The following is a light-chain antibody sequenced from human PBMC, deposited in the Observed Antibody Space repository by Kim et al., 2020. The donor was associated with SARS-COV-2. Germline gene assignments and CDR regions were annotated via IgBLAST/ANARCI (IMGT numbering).Light chain of an antibody. V-gene: IGKV1-5*03. J-gene: IGKJ1*01. Sequence: ASRGERVTITCRASRNIATWVAWYQQKPGEAPRLLIYKASNLKSGVPSRFSGSGSGTEFTLTTDSLQADDLATYYCQQYKSYPWTFGQGTKVDIK. CDR2: KAS. CDR3: QQYKSYPWT. CDR1: RNIATW.